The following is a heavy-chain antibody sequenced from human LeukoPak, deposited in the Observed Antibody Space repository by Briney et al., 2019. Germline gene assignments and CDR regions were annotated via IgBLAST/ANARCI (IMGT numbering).Heavy chain of an antibody. V-gene: IGHV1-18*01. CDR1: GYTFTSYG. J-gene: IGHJ4*02. CDR3: ARVIYGDYDFDY. Sequence: ASVKVSCKASGYTFTSYGLSWVRQAPGQGLEWMGWISAYNGNTNYAQKLQGRVTMTTDTSTSTAYMELRSLRSDDTAVYYCARVIYGDYDFDYWGQGTLVTVSS. D-gene: IGHD4-17*01. CDR2: ISAYNGNT.